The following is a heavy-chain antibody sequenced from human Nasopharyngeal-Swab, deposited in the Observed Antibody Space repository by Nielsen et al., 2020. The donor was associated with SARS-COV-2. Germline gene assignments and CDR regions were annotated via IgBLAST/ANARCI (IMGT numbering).Heavy chain of an antibody. CDR1: GYTFTGYY. V-gene: IGHV1-2*06. CDR2: INPNSGGT. CDR3: ARQGYDFWSGYGNMANWFDP. D-gene: IGHD3-3*01. J-gene: IGHJ5*02. Sequence: ASVKVSCKASGYTFTGYYMHWVRQAPGQGLEWMGRINPNSGGTNYAQKFQGRVTMTRDTSISTAYMELSRLRSDDTAVYYCARQGYDFWSGYGNMANWFDPWGQGTLVTVSS.